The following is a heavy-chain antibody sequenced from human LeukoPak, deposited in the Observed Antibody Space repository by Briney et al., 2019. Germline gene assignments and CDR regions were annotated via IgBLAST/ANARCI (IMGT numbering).Heavy chain of an antibody. CDR2: IDPSDSHT. CDR3: ARRAYCGGDCFRDFDY. V-gene: IGHV5-10-1*01. D-gene: IGHD2-21*02. J-gene: IGHJ4*02. CDR1: GYSFTSCW. Sequence: GESLKISCKASGYSFTSCWISWVRQMPGKGLEWMGRIDPSDSHTNYSPSFQGHVTISADNSISTAYLQWNSLQASDTATYYCARRAYCGGDCFRDFDYWGQGTLVTVSS.